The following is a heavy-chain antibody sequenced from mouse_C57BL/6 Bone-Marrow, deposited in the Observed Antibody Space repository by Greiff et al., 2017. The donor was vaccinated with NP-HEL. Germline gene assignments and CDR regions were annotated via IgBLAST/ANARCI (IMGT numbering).Heavy chain of an antibody. CDR1: GYSFTGYY. Sequence: EVQLQQSGPELVKPGASVKISCKASGYSFTGYYMNWVKQSPEKSLEWIGEINPSTGGTTYNQTFKAKATLTVDKSSSTAYMQLKSLTSEDSAVYYCARELDYDYFDYWGQGTTLTVSS. CDR3: ARELDYDYFDY. CDR2: INPSTGGT. D-gene: IGHD2-4*01. J-gene: IGHJ2*01. V-gene: IGHV1-42*01.